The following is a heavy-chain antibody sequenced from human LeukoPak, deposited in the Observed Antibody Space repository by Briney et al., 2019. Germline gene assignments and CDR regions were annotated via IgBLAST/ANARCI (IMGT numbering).Heavy chain of an antibody. D-gene: IGHD3-22*01. J-gene: IGHJ6*02. V-gene: IGHV3-23*01. CDR3: AKDDDYYDSSGYRYYGMDV. CDR1: GFTSSSYA. Sequence: GGSLRLSCAASGFTSSSYAMSWVRQAPGKGLEWVSAISGSGGSTYYADSVKGRFTISRDNSKNTLYLQMNSLRAEDTAVYYCAKDDDYYDSSGYRYYGMDVWGQGTTVTVSS. CDR2: ISGSGGST.